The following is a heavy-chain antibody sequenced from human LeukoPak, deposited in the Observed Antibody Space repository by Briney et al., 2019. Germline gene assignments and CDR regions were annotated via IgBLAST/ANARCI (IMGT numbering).Heavy chain of an antibody. V-gene: IGHV3-21*01. CDR1: GFTFSSYN. Sequence: GGSLRLSCAASGFTFSSYNMNWVRQAPGKGLEWVSSITSGSSYRFYADSVKGRFTISRDNAKNSLYLQMNSLRAEDTAVYYCARDPYSGSYGNYYYYFMDVWGKGTTVTISS. CDR2: ITSGSSYR. D-gene: IGHD1-26*01. CDR3: ARDPYSGSYGNYYYYFMDV. J-gene: IGHJ6*03.